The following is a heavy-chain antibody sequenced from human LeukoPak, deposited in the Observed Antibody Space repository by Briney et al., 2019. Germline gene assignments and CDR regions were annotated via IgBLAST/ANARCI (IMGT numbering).Heavy chain of an antibody. Sequence: ASVKVSRKASGGTFSSYAISWVRQAPGQGLEWMGGIIPIFGTANYAQKFQGRVTITTDESTSTAYIELSSLRSEDTAVYYCARGGGVGYYDSSGLDYWGQGTLVTVSS. CDR3: ARGGGVGYYDSSGLDY. CDR1: GGTFSSYA. J-gene: IGHJ4*02. V-gene: IGHV1-69*05. CDR2: IIPIFGTA. D-gene: IGHD3-22*01.